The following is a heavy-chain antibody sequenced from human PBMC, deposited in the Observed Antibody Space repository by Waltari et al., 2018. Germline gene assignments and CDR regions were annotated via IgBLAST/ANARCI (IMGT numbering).Heavy chain of an antibody. CDR3: AREGRFLEWLLFDY. V-gene: IGHV4-39*07. J-gene: IGHJ4*02. CDR2: IYTSGST. Sequence: QLQLQESGPGLVKPSETLSLLCSVSGGSLNTNGYNWDWVRQPQGKGLEWIGRIYTSGSTNYNPSLKSRVTISVDTSKNQFSLKLSSVTAAETAVYYCAREGRFLEWLLFDYWGQGTLVTVSS. CDR1: GGSLNTNGYN. D-gene: IGHD3-3*01.